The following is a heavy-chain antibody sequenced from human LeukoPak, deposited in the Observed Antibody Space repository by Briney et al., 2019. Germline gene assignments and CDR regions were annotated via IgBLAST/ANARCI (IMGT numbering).Heavy chain of an antibody. CDR1: GYTFIGNY. Sequence: GASLKVSCKASGYTFIGNYLHWVRHAPGQGLERMGRMNPKSGGTNSPQTLQGTVTMTRDTFISTAYMELIRLKSDDTAVYYCARLRDSSAPGDFDFWGQGTLVTVCS. V-gene: IGHV1-2*06. J-gene: IGHJ4*02. CDR2: MNPKSGGT. CDR3: ARLRDSSAPGDFDF. D-gene: IGHD6-25*01.